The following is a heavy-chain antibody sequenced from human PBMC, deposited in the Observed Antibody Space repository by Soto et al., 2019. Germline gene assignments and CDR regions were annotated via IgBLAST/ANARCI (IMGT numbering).Heavy chain of an antibody. V-gene: IGHV4-39*07. D-gene: IGHD2-21*01. Sequence: QVPLQEPGPGLVKPSETLSLTCSVSGGSIISRDYYCVWVRPAPGGGPQWVGNIFYNGRTDYNPSLQLRVTITVYTYKNQFSLKLASVTVADTAIYFCARGGMIADDRSDWFDPWGRGTPVTVSS. J-gene: IGHJ5*02. CDR2: IFYNGRT. CDR3: ARGGMIADDRSDWFDP. CDR1: GGSIISRDYY.